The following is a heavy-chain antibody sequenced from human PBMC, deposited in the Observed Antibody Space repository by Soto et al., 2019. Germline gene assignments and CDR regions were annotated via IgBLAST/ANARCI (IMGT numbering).Heavy chain of an antibody. D-gene: IGHD6-13*01. CDR3: ASGYSRYFDL. CDR1: GGSISSGDYY. Sequence: QVQLQESGPGLVKPSQTLSLTCTVSGGSISSGDYYWSWIRQPPGKGLEWIGYIYYSGSTYYNPSPQSRVTTPGATSKHQFALKLSSVTPAATAVYYCASGYSRYFDLWGRGTLVTVSS. V-gene: IGHV4-30-4*01. CDR2: IYYSGST. J-gene: IGHJ2*01.